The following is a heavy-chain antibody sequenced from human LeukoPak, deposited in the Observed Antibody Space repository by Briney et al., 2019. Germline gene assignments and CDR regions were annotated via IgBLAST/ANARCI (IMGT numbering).Heavy chain of an antibody. CDR2: IWYDGSNK. CDR3: ARDGRDYDFWSGYYMDY. CDR1: GFTLSSYG. V-gene: IGHV3-33*01. Sequence: GGSLRLSCAASGFTLSSYGMHWVRQAPGKGLEWVAVIWYDGSNKYYADSVKGRFTISRDNSKNTLYLQMNSLRAEDTAVYYCARDGRDYDFWSGYYMDYWGQGTLVTVSS. J-gene: IGHJ4*02. D-gene: IGHD3-3*01.